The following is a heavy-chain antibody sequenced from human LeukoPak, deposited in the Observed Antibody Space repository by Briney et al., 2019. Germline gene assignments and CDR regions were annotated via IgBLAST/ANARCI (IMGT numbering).Heavy chain of an antibody. CDR1: GFNFSSYW. V-gene: IGHV3-74*01. Sequence: GGSLRLSCAASGFNFSSYWMHWVRQAPGKGLVWVSRINSDGGSTTYADSVKGRFTISRDNAKNTLYLQMNSLRAEDTAVYYCTREIQRTVEMATNRAFDIWGQRTMVTVSS. CDR2: INSDGGST. CDR3: TREIQRTVEMATNRAFDI. D-gene: IGHD5-24*01. J-gene: IGHJ3*02.